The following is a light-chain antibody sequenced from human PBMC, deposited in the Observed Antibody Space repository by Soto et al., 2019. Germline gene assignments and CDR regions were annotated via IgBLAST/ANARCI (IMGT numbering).Light chain of an antibody. CDR3: QLRNNWWMYT. CDR1: QSVSRY. CDR2: GIS. J-gene: IGKJ2*01. V-gene: IGKV3-11*01. Sequence: VLTQSPATLSLSPGERATLSCRASQSVSRYLAWFQQKPGQAPRLLISGISNRATGIPDRYSGTGSGTDFTLTINSLEPEDFAVYYCQLRNNWWMYTFGQGTKLEI.